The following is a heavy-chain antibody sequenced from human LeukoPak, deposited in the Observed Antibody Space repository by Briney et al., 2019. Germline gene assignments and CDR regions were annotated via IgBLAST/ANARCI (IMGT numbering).Heavy chain of an antibody. V-gene: IGHV5-51*01. CDR1: GYSFTSYW. CDR3: ARVRFLEEYGMDV. CDR2: IYPGDSDT. J-gene: IGHJ6*02. D-gene: IGHD3-3*01. Sequence: GESLKISCKGSGYSFTSYWIGWARQMPGKGLEWMGIIYPGDSDTRYSPSFQGQVTISADKSISTAYLQWSSLKASDTAMYYCARVRFLEEYGMDVWGQGTTVTVSS.